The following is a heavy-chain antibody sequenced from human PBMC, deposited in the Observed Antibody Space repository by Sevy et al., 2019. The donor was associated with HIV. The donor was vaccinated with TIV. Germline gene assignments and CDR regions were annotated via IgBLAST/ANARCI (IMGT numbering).Heavy chain of an antibody. CDR3: VRDRDYDYIWGTFPYRDY. D-gene: IGHD3-16*01. CDR1: GYMFTSYG. V-gene: IGHV1-18*01. Sequence: ASVKVSCKASGYMFTSYGITWVRQAPGQGLEWLGWISPYKGNTNYAQKLQARVTMTTDTSTFTAYMELRSLRSDDTAVYFCVRDRDYDYIWGTFPYRDYWGQGTLVTVSS. CDR2: ISPYKGNT. J-gene: IGHJ4*02.